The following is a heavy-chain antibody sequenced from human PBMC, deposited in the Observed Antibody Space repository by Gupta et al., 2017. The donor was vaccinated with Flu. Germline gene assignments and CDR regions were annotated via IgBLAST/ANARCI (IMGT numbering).Heavy chain of an antibody. CDR2: INHSGST. V-gene: IGHV4-34*01. CDR1: GGSFSGYY. J-gene: IGHJ4*02. CDR3: ARGGWMVRGVTRAES. D-gene: IGHD3-10*01. Sequence: QVQLQQWGAGLLKPSETLSLTCAVYGGSFSGYYWSWIRQPPGKGLEWIGEINHSGSTNYNPSLKSRVTISVDTSKNQFSLKLSSVTAADTAVYYCARGGWMVRGVTRAESWGQGTLVTVSS.